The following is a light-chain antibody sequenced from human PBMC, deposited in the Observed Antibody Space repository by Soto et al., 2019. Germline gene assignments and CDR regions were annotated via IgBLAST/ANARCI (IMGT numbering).Light chain of an antibody. V-gene: IGLV2-14*01. J-gene: IGLJ1*01. Sequence: QSALTQPASVSGSPGQSITISCTGTTSDFGFYNYVSWYQHHPGKAPKLLIYEVTNRHSGVSNRFSASKSGNTASLTISGLQAEDEADYYCSSYTSSTDYVFGTGTKVTVL. CDR1: TSDFGFYNY. CDR3: SSYTSSTDYV. CDR2: EVT.